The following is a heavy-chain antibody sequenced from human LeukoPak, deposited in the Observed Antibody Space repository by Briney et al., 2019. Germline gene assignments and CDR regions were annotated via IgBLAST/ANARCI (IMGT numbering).Heavy chain of an antibody. J-gene: IGHJ4*02. V-gene: IGHV3-11*03. Sequence: GGSLRLSCAASGFTFSDYYMSWIRQAPGQGLEGVSYISSSSSYTNYADSVKGRFTISRDNAKNSLYLQMNSLRAEDTAVYYCATQSPQYCSSTSCYTYWGQGTLVTVSS. CDR3: ATQSPQYCSSTSCYTY. D-gene: IGHD2-2*02. CDR1: GFTFSDYY. CDR2: ISSSSSYT.